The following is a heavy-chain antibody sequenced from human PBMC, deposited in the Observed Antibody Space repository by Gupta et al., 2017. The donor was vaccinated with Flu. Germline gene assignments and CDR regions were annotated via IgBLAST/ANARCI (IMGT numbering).Heavy chain of an antibody. D-gene: IGHD5-18*01. CDR1: GFPFSSYS. V-gene: IGHV3-21*01. J-gene: IGHJ6*02. CDR2: ISSSSSYI. CDR3: AREDTAMVHGMDV. Sequence: EVQLVESGGGLVKPGGSLRLSCAASGFPFSSYSMNWVRQAPGKGLEWVSSISSSSSYIYYADSVKGRFTISRDNAKNSLYLQMNRMRAEDTAVYYYAREDTAMVHGMDVWGQGTTVTVYS.